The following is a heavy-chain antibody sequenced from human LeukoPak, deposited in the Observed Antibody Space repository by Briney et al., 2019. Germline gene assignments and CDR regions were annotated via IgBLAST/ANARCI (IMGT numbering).Heavy chain of an antibody. Sequence: PGGSLRLSCAASGFTFSSYWMSWVRQAPGKGLEWVANIKKDGSEKYYVDSVKGRFTISRDNAKNSLYLQMNSLRAEDTALYYCARTDSGYETGPNYYYYYMDVWGKGTTVTVSS. J-gene: IGHJ6*03. V-gene: IGHV3-7*03. D-gene: IGHD5-12*01. CDR1: GFTFSSYW. CDR2: IKKDGSEK. CDR3: ARTDSGYETGPNYYYYYMDV.